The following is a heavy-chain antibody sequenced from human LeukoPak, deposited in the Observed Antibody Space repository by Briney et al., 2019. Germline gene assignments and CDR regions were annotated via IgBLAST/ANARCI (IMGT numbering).Heavy chain of an antibody. CDR2: INHSGST. CDR3: ARALNDYVWGSYSFDY. CDR1: GGSFSGYY. Sequence: PSETLSLTCAVYGGSFSGYYWSWIRQPPGKGLEWIGEINHSGSTNYNPSLKSRVTISVDTSKNQFSLKLSSVTAADTAVYYCARALNDYVWGSYSFDYWGQGTLVTVSS. J-gene: IGHJ4*02. D-gene: IGHD3-16*01. V-gene: IGHV4-34*01.